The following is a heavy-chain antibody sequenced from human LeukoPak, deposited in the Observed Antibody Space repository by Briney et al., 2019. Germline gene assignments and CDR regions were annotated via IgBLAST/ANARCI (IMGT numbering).Heavy chain of an antibody. V-gene: IGHV3-53*01. CDR1: GFTFSSTH. CDR3: AKDLGDYGPYLDY. CDR2: IYTGGNS. J-gene: IGHJ4*02. Sequence: GGSLRLSCAASGFTFSSTHMVWVRQAPGKGLEWVSVIYTGGNSYYAGSVQGRFIISRDISKNTLYLQMNSLRAEDSALYYCAKDLGDYGPYLDYWGQGTLVTVSS. D-gene: IGHD4-17*01.